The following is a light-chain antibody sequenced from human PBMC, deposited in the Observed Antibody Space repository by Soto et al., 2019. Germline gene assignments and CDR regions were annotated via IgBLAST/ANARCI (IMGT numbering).Light chain of an antibody. J-gene: IGLJ3*02. CDR3: CSYRSSDTLV. CDR1: STDVGSYDL. Sequence: QSALTQPASVSGSPGQSIAISCTGTSTDVGSYDLVSWYQQHPGKAPKLMIYAVTERRSGVSNRFSGSKSGNTASLTISGLQAEDEADHYCCSYRSSDTLVFGGGTKLTVL. CDR2: AVT. V-gene: IGLV2-23*02.